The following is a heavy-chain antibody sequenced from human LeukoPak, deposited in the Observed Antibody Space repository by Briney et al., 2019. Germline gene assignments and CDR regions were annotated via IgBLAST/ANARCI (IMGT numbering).Heavy chain of an antibody. Sequence: GGSLRLSCAASGFTFGSSAMTWVRQAPGKGLEWVSLFSGSTTNTYYADSVKGRFTISRDISKNTLYLQMNSLRAEDTAVYYCAKGYSYGFEYWGQGTLVTVSS. J-gene: IGHJ4*02. D-gene: IGHD5-18*01. CDR1: GFTFGSSA. V-gene: IGHV3-23*01. CDR3: AKGYSYGFEY. CDR2: FSGSTTNT.